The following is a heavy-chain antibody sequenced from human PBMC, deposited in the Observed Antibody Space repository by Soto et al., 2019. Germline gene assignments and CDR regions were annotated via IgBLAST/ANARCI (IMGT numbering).Heavy chain of an antibody. CDR3: ARDL. CDR1: GESISRDDYS. J-gene: IGHJ2*01. Sequence: TVSGESISRDDYSWTWIRQTPGKGLEWIGHIFYSGTTYYNPSLKSRLTISVDTSKNHFSLRLTSVTAADTAVYYCARDLW. V-gene: IGHV4-30-4*01. CDR2: IFYSGTT.